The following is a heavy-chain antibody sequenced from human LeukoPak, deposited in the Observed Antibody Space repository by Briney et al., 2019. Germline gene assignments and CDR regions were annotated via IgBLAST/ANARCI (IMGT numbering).Heavy chain of an antibody. CDR3: AKRIGYSYGYGMDV. J-gene: IGHJ6*02. D-gene: IGHD5-18*01. Sequence: PGGSLRLSCAASGFTFSSYGMHWVRQAPGKGLEWVAVISYDGSNKYYADSVKGRFTISRDNSKNTLYLQMNSLRAEDTAVYYCAKRIGYSYGYGMDVWAKGPRSPSP. CDR2: ISYDGSNK. V-gene: IGHV3-30*18. CDR1: GFTFSSYG.